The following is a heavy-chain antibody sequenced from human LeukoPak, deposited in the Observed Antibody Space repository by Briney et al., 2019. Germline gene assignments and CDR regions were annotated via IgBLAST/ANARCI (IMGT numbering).Heavy chain of an antibody. CDR2: ISSSSSYI. D-gene: IGHD3-3*01. J-gene: IGHJ6*03. V-gene: IGHV3-21*04. CDR1: GFTFSSYS. CDR3: TTEKGYYDFWSGYYTHYYMDV. Sequence: GGSLRLSCAASGFTFSSYSMNWVRQAPGKGLEWVSSISSSSSYIYYADSVKGRFTISRDNAKNSLYLQMNSLRAEDMALYYCTTEKGYYDFWSGYYTHYYMDVWGKGTTVTVSS.